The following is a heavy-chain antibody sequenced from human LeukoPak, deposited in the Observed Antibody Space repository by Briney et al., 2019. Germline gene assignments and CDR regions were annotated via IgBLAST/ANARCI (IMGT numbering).Heavy chain of an antibody. CDR1: GFTFSSYR. CDR2: IYIGDNP. Sequence: GGSLRLSCAASGFTFSSYRMSWVRQAPGKGLEWVSIIYIGDNPHYADSVKGRFTISRHNSKNTLYLQMNNLRAEDTAVYYCARVRPWVFDYWGQGTLVTVSS. V-gene: IGHV3-53*04. CDR3: ARVRPWVFDY. J-gene: IGHJ4*02.